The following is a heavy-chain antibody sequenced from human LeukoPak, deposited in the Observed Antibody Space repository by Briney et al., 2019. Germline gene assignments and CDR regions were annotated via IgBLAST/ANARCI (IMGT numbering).Heavy chain of an antibody. V-gene: IGHV4-4*09. CDR3: ARLTRLSTSPDRYYLDY. Sequence: KPSETLSLTCTVSGGSISSYYWTRIRQPPGKGLEWIGYIYTSGGTNYIPSLKGRVTISIDTSKNQFSLKLSSVTAADSAVYYCARLTRLSTSPDRYYLDYRGQGTLVTVSS. D-gene: IGHD6-6*01. CDR1: GGSISSYY. J-gene: IGHJ4*02. CDR2: IYTSGGT.